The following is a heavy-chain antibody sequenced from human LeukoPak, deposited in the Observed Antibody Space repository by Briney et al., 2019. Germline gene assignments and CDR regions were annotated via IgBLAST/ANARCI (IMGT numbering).Heavy chain of an antibody. CDR1: GGTFSSYA. CDR3: ARDGFGNWNYDY. V-gene: IGHV1-69*13. CDR2: IIPIFGTA. Sequence: ASVKVSCKASGGTFSSYAISWVRQAPGQGLEWMGGIIPIFGTANYAQKFQGRVTITADESTSTAYMELSSLRSEDTAVYYCARDGFGNWNYDYWGQGTLVTVSS. D-gene: IGHD1-7*01. J-gene: IGHJ4*02.